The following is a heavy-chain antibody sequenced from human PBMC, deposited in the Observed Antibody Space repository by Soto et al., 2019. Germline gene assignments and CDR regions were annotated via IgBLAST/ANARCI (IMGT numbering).Heavy chain of an antibody. Sequence: GGSQRLSCAASGFTFSSYWMSWVRQAPGKGLEWVANIKQDGSEKYYVDSVKGRFTISRDNAKNSLYLQMNSLRAEDTAVYYCARGTYGDYGNWLDPWGQGTLVTVSS. D-gene: IGHD4-17*01. V-gene: IGHV3-7*04. CDR1: GFTFSSYW. CDR3: ARGTYGDYGNWLDP. CDR2: IKQDGSEK. J-gene: IGHJ5*02.